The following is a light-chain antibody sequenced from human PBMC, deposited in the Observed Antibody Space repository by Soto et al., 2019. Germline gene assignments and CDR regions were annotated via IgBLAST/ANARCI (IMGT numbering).Light chain of an antibody. V-gene: IGKV1-12*01. Sequence: DIQITQSPSSLSASVGDRVTVTCRASQGIGSWLAWYQKKPGKAPILLIYAASSLQSGVPSRFSGSGSGTDFTPTISSLQPEDCAIYFCQQANSFPITFGQGTRLEIK. J-gene: IGKJ5*01. CDR1: QGIGSW. CDR3: QQANSFPIT. CDR2: AAS.